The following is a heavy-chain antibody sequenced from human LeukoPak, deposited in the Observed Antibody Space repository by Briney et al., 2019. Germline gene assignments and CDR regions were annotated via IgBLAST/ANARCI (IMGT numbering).Heavy chain of an antibody. CDR1: GFIFSSYG. J-gene: IGHJ4*02. CDR2: IWYDGSNK. Sequence: GRSLRLSCAASGFIFSSYGMHWVRQAPGKGLEWVAVIWYDGSNKYYADSVKGRFTISRDNSKNTPYLQMNSLRAEDSAVYYCARELPPLVKYYFDYWGQGTLVTVSS. CDR3: ARELPPLVKYYFDY. V-gene: IGHV3-33*01. D-gene: IGHD1-26*01.